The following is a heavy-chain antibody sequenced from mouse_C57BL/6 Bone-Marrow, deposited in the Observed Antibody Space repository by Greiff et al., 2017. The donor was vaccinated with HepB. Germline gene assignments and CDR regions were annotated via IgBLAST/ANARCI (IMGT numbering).Heavy chain of an antibody. CDR2: INYDGSST. V-gene: IGHV5-16*01. J-gene: IGHJ2*01. CDR1: GFTFSDYY. CDR3: ARYDYDGGLFDY. Sequence: EVMLVESEGGLVQPGSSMKLSCTASGFTFSDYYMAWVRQVPEKGLEWVANINYDGSSTYYLDSLKSRFIISRDNAKNILYLQMSSLKSEDTATYYCARYDYDGGLFDYWGQGTTLTVSS. D-gene: IGHD2-4*01.